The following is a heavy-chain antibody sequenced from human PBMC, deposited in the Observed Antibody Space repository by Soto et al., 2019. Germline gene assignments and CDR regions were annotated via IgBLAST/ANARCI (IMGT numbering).Heavy chain of an antibody. V-gene: IGHV1-2*02. CDR3: ARSRSTVSRGSYFDV. CDR2: VNAYNGAT. D-gene: IGHD4-4*01. CDR1: GNNLDAYY. Sequence: SVKVAGKSSGNNLDAYYIHWVRQAPGQGLEWMGCVNAYNGATLFAQVFQGRVSMTRDTSITSAVMELSGLTSGDTAVYYCARSRSTVSRGSYFDVWGQGALVTVSS. J-gene: IGHJ4*02.